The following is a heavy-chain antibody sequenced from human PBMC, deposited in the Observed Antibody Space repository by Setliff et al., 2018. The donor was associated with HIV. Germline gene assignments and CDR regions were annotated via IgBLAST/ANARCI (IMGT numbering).Heavy chain of an antibody. CDR2: IIPILGIA. V-gene: IGHV1-69*10. CDR3: AREAWTSYRSSSGYYYYYMDV. J-gene: IGHJ6*03. D-gene: IGHD6-6*01. Sequence: EASVKVSCKASGGAFSSYALSWVRQAPGQGLEWMGGIIPILGIANYAQKFQGRVTITADKSTSTAYMELSSLRSEDTAVYYCAREAWTSYRSSSGYYYYYMDVWGKGTTVTVSS. CDR1: GGAFSSYA.